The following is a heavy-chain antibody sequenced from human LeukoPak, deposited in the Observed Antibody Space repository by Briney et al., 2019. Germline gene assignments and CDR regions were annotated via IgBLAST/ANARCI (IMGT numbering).Heavy chain of an antibody. CDR2: ISGSGGST. J-gene: IGHJ4*02. V-gene: IGHV3-23*01. D-gene: IGHD3-3*01. CDR1: GCTFSSYA. Sequence: GGSLRLSCAASGCTFSSYAMSWGRQAPGQGLEWVSAISGSGGSTYYSDSVKDRFTISRDNSTNKLYLQMNSLRAADTAVEYCLKHSYDFWSGYLYYVDYWGQGNLVTVSS. CDR3: LKHSYDFWSGYLYYVDY.